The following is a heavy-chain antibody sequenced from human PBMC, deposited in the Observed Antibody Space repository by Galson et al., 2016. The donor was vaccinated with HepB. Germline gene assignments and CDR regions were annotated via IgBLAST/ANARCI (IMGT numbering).Heavy chain of an antibody. J-gene: IGHJ4*02. CDR2: ITSSGGT. Sequence: SLRLSCAASGFTFSTCAMTWVRQAPGKGLEWISAITSSGGTYYAGSVKGRFTISRHNSKNTVDLQMNSLRADDTALYYCARECLGVTATAGFDYWGQGALVSVSS. CDR3: ARECLGVTATAGFDY. CDR1: GFTFSTCA. D-gene: IGHD2-21*02. V-gene: IGHV3-23*01.